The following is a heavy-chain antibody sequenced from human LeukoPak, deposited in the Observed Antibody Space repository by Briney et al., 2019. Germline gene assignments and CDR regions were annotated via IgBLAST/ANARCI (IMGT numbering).Heavy chain of an antibody. V-gene: IGHV3-53*01. D-gene: IGHD2-2*01. Sequence: GGSLRLSCAASGFTVSSNYMSWVRQAPGKGLEWVSVIYSGGSTYYADSVKGRFTISRDNSKNTLYLQMNSLRAEDTAVYYCARDPSGSSTSCPDYWGQGTLVTVSS. CDR3: ARDPSGSSTSCPDY. J-gene: IGHJ4*02. CDR2: IYSGGST. CDR1: GFTVSSNY.